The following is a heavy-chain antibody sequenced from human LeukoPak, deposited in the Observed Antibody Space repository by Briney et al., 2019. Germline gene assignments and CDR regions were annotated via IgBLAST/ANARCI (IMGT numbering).Heavy chain of an antibody. CDR1: GGSFSGYY. V-gene: IGHV4-34*01. CDR3: ARRSGGTFDY. CDR2: INHSGGT. Sequence: SETLSLTCAVYGGSFSGYYWSWIRQPPGKGLEWIGEINHSGGTNYNPSLKGRVTISVDTSKNQFSLKLSSVTAADTAVYYCARRSGGTFDYWGQGTLVTVSS. D-gene: IGHD3-16*01. J-gene: IGHJ4*02.